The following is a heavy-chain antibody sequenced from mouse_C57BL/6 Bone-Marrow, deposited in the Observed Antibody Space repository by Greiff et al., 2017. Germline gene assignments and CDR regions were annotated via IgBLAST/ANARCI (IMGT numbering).Heavy chain of an antibody. D-gene: IGHD6-2*01. J-gene: IGHJ4*01. CDR1: YFAFMASA. V-gene: IGHV1-49*01. Sequence: LQQSGAELVRPGSSVKLSCKDSYFAFMASAMHWVKQRPGHGLEWIGSFTMYSDATEYSENFKGKATLTANTSSSTAYMQRSSLTSEDSAVYYCAIVSVRDLYARDYWGQGTSGTGSS. CDR3: AIVSVRDLYARDY. CDR2: FTMYSDAT.